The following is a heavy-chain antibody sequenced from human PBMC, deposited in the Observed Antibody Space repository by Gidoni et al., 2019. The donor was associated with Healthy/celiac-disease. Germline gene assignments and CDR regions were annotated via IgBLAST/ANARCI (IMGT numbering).Heavy chain of an antibody. D-gene: IGHD2-2*02. Sequence: EVQLVESGGGLVQPGGSLRLSCAASGFTVSSNYMSWVRQAPGKGLEWVSVIYSGGSTYYADSVKGRFTISRDNSKNTLYLQMNSLRAEDTAVYYCARPIGYCSSTSCYTPPNYYMDVWGKGTTVTVSS. CDR3: ARPIGYCSSTSCYTPPNYYMDV. J-gene: IGHJ6*03. CDR2: IYSGGST. CDR1: GFTVSSNY. V-gene: IGHV3-66*02.